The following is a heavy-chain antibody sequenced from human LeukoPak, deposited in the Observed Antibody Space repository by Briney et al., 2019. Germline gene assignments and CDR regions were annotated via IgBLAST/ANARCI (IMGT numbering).Heavy chain of an antibody. CDR3: ARDSSGYYATLVY. D-gene: IGHD3-22*01. Sequence: PGGSLRLSCAASGFTFSSYAMHWVRQAPGKGLEWVAVISYDGSNKYYADSVKGRFTISRDNSKNTLYLQMNSLRAGDTAVYYCARDSSGYYATLVYWGQGTLVTVSS. V-gene: IGHV3-30*04. CDR1: GFTFSSYA. CDR2: ISYDGSNK. J-gene: IGHJ4*02.